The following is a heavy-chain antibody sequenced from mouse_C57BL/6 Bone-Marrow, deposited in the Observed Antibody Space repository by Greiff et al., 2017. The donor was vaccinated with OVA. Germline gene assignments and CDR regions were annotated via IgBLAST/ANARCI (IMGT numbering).Heavy chain of an antibody. V-gene: IGHV1-61*01. J-gene: IGHJ3*01. Sequence: VQLQQPGAELVRPGSSVKLSCKASGYTFTSYWMDWVKQRPGQGLEWIGNIYPSDSATYYNQKFKDKATLTVDKSSSTAYMQLSSLTSEDSAVYYCARAGGYGNYEFAYWGQGTLVTVSA. CDR2: IYPSDSAT. CDR3: ARAGGYGNYEFAY. CDR1: GYTFTSYW. D-gene: IGHD2-1*01.